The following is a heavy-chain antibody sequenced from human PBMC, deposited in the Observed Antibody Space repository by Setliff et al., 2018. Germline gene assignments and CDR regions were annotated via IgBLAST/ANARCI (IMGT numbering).Heavy chain of an antibody. CDR1: GFTFGGHT. CDR2: ISSTGVYI. CDR3: ARTCSGSGCYAGLES. D-gene: IGHD2-15*01. J-gene: IGHJ4*02. V-gene: IGHV3-21*01. Sequence: AASGFTFGGHTINWVRQPPGKGLEWVSSISSTGVYIHYADSVKGRFTISRDNSKNTLYLQMNSLRPEDTAVYYCARTCSGSGCYAGLESWGQGTPVTVS.